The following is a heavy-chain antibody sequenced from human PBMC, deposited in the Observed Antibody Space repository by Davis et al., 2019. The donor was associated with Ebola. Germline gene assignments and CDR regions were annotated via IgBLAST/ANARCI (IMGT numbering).Heavy chain of an antibody. CDR2: IYPGDSDT. Sequence: KVSCKGSGYSFTSYWIGWVRQMPGKGLEWMGIIYPGDSDTRYSPSFQGQVTISADKSMSTAYLQWNSLKASDTAMYYCARRDASGYFYSDYWGQRTLVTVSS. CDR1: GYSFTSYW. CDR3: ARRDASGYFYSDY. D-gene: IGHD3-22*01. J-gene: IGHJ4*02. V-gene: IGHV5-51*01.